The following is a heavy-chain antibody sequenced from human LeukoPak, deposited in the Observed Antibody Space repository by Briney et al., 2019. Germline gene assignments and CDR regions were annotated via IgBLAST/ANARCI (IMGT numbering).Heavy chain of an antibody. D-gene: IGHD2-15*01. Sequence: ASETLSLTCAVYGGSFSGYYWSWIRQPPGKGLEWIGEINHSGSTNYNPSLKSRVTISVDTSKNQFSLKLSSVTAAGTAVYYCARSSAGIKPPRRLSYWGQGTLVTVSS. CDR1: GGSFSGYY. V-gene: IGHV4-34*01. J-gene: IGHJ4*02. CDR3: ARSSAGIKPPRRLSY. CDR2: INHSGST.